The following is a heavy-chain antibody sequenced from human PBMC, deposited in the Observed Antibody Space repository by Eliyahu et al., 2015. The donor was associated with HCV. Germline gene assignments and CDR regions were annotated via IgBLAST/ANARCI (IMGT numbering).Heavy chain of an antibody. CDR1: GFTFGNSA. CDR2: IVLGNGNT. V-gene: IGHV1-58*02. CDR3: AADDLATGY. D-gene: IGHD5-12*01. Sequence: QMQVVQSGPEVRKPGTSVXVSCKASGFTFGNSAMQWVRQARGQRLEWIGWIVLGNGNTKYAQKFQQRVTFSSDMSTSTVYMEVRSLKYEDTAVYYCAADDLATGYWGQGTLLTVSS. J-gene: IGHJ4*02.